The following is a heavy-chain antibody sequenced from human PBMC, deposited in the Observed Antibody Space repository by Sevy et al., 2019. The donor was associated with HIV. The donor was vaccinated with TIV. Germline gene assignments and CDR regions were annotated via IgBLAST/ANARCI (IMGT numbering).Heavy chain of an antibody. D-gene: IGHD3-16*01. CDR2: IKGDGSDK. CDR1: GFTFSANW. V-gene: IGHV3-7*01. J-gene: IGHJ4*02. Sequence: GGYLRLSCAASGFTFSANWMNWVRQAPGKGLEWVDNIKGDGSDKHYVDSVEGRFTISRDNAKNLLYLQMNSLRVEDTAVYYCAHETFGRFESWGQGTLVLVSS. CDR3: AHETFGRFES.